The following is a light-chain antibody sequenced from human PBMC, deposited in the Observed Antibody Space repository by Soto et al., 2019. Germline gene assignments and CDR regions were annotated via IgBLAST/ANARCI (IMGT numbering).Light chain of an antibody. V-gene: IGKV3-20*01. CDR3: QQYGSSGT. CDR2: GAS. CDR1: QYISSSY. Sequence: EIVLTQSPGTLSLSPWERATLSCRASQYISSSYLAWYQQKPGQAPRLLIYGASSRATGIPDRFSGSGSGTDFTLTISRVEPEDFAVYYCQQYGSSGTFGQGAKVDIK. J-gene: IGKJ1*01.